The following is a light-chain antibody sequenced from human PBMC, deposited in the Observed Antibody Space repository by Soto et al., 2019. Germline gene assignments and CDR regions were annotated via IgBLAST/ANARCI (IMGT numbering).Light chain of an antibody. J-gene: IGKJ2*01. V-gene: IGKV3-15*01. CDR3: QQCNNWPYT. Sequence: VMTQSPATLSVSPGERATLSCRASQSVRSNLAWYQQKPGQAPRLLIYDASTMSTGIPSRFSGSGSGTEFTLTVSSLQSEGFALYFCQQCNNWPYTFGPGTKLEIK. CDR2: DAS. CDR1: QSVRSN.